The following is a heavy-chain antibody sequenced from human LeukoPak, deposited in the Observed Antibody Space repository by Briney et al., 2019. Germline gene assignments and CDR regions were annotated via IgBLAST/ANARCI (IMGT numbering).Heavy chain of an antibody. D-gene: IGHD1-26*01. CDR3: AREYIVGDSDWFDP. CDR2: IYTSGST. CDR1: GGSISSYY. J-gene: IGHJ5*02. V-gene: IGHV4-4*07. Sequence: SETLSLTCSVSGGSISSYYWSWIRQPAGKGLEWIGRIYTSGSTNYNPSLKSRVTMSVDTSKNQFSLKLSSVTAADTAVYYCAREYIVGDSDWFDPWGQGTLVTVSS.